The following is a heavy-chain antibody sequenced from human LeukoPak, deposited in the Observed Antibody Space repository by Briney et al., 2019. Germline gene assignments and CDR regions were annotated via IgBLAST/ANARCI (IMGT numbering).Heavy chain of an antibody. D-gene: IGHD3-22*01. CDR3: ARDRSGYYYDNGYFDY. Sequence: KPSETLSLTCTVSGGSISSGSYYWSWIRQPAGKGLEWIGRIYTSGSTNYNPSLKSRVTISVDTSKNQFSLKLSSVTAADTAVYYCARDRSGYYYDNGYFDYWGQGTLVTVSS. V-gene: IGHV4-61*02. J-gene: IGHJ4*02. CDR1: GGSISSGSYY. CDR2: IYTSGST.